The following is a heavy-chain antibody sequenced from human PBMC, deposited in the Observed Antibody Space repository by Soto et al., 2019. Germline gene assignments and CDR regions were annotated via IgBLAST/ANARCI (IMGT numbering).Heavy chain of an antibody. CDR2: IYYSGST. CDR1: GGSISSYY. V-gene: IGHV4-59*01. D-gene: IGHD1-20*01. J-gene: IGHJ4*02. Sequence: QVQLQESGPGLVKPSETLSLTCTVSGGSISSYYWSWIRQPPGKGLEWIGYIYYSGSTNYNPSLKCRVTISVDTSKTQFALKLSSVTAADTAVYYCARRYGRNFDYWGQGTLVTVSS. CDR3: ARRYGRNFDY.